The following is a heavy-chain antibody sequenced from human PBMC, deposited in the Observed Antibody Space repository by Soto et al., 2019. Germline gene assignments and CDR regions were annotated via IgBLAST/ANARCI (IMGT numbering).Heavy chain of an antibody. Sequence: SETLSLTCTVSGGSVNTYYWSWLRQPPGKGLEWTGYIYDSGKTDYNPSLKSRVTISLDASKNQFSLKLSSVTAADTAIYYCARAPRLYYFDYWGQGTLVTVSS. CDR1: GGSVNTYY. D-gene: IGHD3-22*01. J-gene: IGHJ4*02. CDR3: ARAPRLYYFDY. CDR2: IYDSGKT. V-gene: IGHV4-59*02.